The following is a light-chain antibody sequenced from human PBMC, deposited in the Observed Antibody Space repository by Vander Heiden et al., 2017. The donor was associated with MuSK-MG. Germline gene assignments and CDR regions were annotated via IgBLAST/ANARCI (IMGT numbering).Light chain of an antibody. CDR2: GNS. CDR3: QSYDSSRSCYV. Sequence: QSVLTQPPSVSGAPGQRVTISRTGSSSNIGAGYDVHWYQQLPGTAPNLLIYGNSNRPSGVPDRFSGSKSGTSASLAITGLQAEDEADYYCQSYDSSRSCYVFGTGTKVTVL. J-gene: IGLJ1*01. CDR1: SSNIGAGYD. V-gene: IGLV1-40*01.